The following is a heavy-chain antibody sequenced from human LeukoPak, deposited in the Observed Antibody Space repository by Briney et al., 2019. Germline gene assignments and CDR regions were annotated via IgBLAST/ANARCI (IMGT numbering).Heavy chain of an antibody. CDR1: GGSFSGYY. CDR2: INHSGST. J-gene: IGHJ4*02. V-gene: IGHV4-34*01. Sequence: SETLSLTCAVYGGSFSGYYWSWIRQPPGKGLEWIGEINHSGSTNYNPSLKSRVTISVDTSKNQFSLKLSSVTAADTAVYYCAREGYSSGWAFDYWGQGTLVTASS. D-gene: IGHD6-19*01. CDR3: AREGYSSGWAFDY.